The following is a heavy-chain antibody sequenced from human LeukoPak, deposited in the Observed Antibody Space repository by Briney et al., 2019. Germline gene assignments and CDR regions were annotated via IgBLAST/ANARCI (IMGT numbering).Heavy chain of an antibody. Sequence: GGSLRLSCAASGFTFSSYAMHWVRQAPGKGLEWVAVISYDGSNKYYADSVKGRFTISRDNSKNTLYLQMNSLRAEDTAVYYCARKSVWGSCHEFDYWGQGTLVTVSS. D-gene: IGHD3-16*01. CDR1: GFTFSSYA. J-gene: IGHJ4*02. CDR2: ISYDGSNK. CDR3: ARKSVWGSCHEFDY. V-gene: IGHV3-30*04.